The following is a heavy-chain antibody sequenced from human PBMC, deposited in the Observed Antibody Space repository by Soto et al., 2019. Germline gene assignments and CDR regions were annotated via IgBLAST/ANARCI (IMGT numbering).Heavy chain of an antibody. CDR2: INHSGST. J-gene: IGHJ6*02. CDR3: ASSAITMVRGVIFPYYYYYGMDV. D-gene: IGHD3-10*01. CDR1: GGSFSGYY. V-gene: IGHV4-34*01. Sequence: SLTCAAYGGSFSGYYWSWIRQPPGKGLEWIGEINHSGSTNYNPSLKSRVTISVDTSKNQFSLKLSSVTAADTAVYYCASSAITMVRGVIFPYYYYYGMDVWGQGTTVTVSS.